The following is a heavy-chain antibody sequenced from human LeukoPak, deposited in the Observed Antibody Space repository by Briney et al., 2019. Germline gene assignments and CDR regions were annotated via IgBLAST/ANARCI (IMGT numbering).Heavy chain of an antibody. CDR2: INHSGST. CDR1: GGSFSGYY. CDR3: ARGPGWNSSGYDY. J-gene: IGHJ4*02. D-gene: IGHD6-19*01. V-gene: IGHV4-34*01. Sequence: PSETLSLTCAVYGGSFSGYYWSWIRQPPGKGLEWIGEINHSGSTNYNPSLKSRVTISVDTSKNQFSLKLGSVTAADTAVYYCARGPGWNSSGYDYWGQGTLVTVSS.